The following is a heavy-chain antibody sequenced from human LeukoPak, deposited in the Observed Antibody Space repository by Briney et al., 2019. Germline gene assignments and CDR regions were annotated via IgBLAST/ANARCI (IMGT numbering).Heavy chain of an antibody. J-gene: IGHJ4*02. CDR3: ARGPTAAAGDY. CDR1: GYTFTSYG. CDR2: INANNGNI. Sequence: ASVKVSCKASGYTFTSYGITWVRQAPGQGLEWMGWINANNGNINYAQNLQGRVTMTRDTSTSTAYMELRSLRSDDTAVYYCARGPTAAAGDYWGQGTLVTVSS. D-gene: IGHD6-13*01. V-gene: IGHV1-18*01.